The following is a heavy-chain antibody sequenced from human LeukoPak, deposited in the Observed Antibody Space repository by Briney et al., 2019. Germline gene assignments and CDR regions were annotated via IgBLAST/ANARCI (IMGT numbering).Heavy chain of an antibody. Sequence: ASVKVSCKASGYXFTAYYMHWVRQAPGQGLEWMGWIKSKSGGTNYAQKFQGRVTMTRDTSISTAYMELSSLRSDDTAVYFCARDDRYPFDYWGQGTLVTVSS. D-gene: IGHD3-16*02. V-gene: IGHV1-2*02. CDR3: ARDDRYPFDY. CDR2: IKSKSGGT. J-gene: IGHJ4*02. CDR1: GYXFTAYY.